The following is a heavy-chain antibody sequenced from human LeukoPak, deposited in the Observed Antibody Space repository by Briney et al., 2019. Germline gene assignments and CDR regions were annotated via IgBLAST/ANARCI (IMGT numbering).Heavy chain of an antibody. D-gene: IGHD3-10*01. CDR2: ISSSGSTI. Sequence: PGGSPRLSCAASGFTFSSYEMNWVRQAPGKGLEWVSYISSSGSTIYYADSVKGRFTISRDNAKNSLYLQMNSLRAEDTAVYYCATYYYGSGSDYWGQGTLVTVSS. CDR1: GFTFSSYE. CDR3: ATYYYGSGSDY. V-gene: IGHV3-48*03. J-gene: IGHJ4*02.